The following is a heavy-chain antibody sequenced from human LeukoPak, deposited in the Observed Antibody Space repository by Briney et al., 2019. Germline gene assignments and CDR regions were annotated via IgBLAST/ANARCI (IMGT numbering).Heavy chain of an antibody. CDR1: GFTLSSYS. J-gene: IGHJ4*02. Sequence: PGGSLRLSCAASGFTLSSYSMNWVRQAPGKGLEWVSSISSSSSYIYYADSVKGRFTISRDNAKNSLYLQMNSLRAEDTAVYYCARILSAGIDYWGQGTLVTVSS. CDR3: ARILSAGIDY. D-gene: IGHD3-9*01. V-gene: IGHV3-21*01. CDR2: ISSSSSYI.